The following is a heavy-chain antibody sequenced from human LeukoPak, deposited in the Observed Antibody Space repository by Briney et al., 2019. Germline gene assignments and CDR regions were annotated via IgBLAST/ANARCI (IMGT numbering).Heavy chain of an antibody. V-gene: IGHV3-11*04. D-gene: IGHD3-16*01. CDR2: ISSGGDII. J-gene: IGHJ4*02. CDR3: ATEGGHRQFDY. CDR1: GFTFTDHY. Sequence: TGGSLRLSCAASGFTFTDHYMSWVRQAPGKGLEWVSYISSGGDIIYYADSVKGRFTISRDNAKNSLYLQMNSLRAEDTAVYYCATEGGHRQFDYWGQGTLVTVSS.